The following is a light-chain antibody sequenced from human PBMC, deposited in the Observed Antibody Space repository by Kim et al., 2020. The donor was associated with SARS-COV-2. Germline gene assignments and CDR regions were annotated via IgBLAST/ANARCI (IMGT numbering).Light chain of an antibody. CDR1: TSNIETNT. CDR2: TNN. J-gene: IGLJ2*01. V-gene: IGLV1-44*01. CDR3: AALEDSPDGYVV. Sequence: QRVSVSCSGSTSNIETNTVNWYQQHPGAAPKILIHTNNQRPSGVPDRFSGSKFGTSASLTISGLQSEDEADYFCAALEDSPDGYVVFGGGTQLTVL.